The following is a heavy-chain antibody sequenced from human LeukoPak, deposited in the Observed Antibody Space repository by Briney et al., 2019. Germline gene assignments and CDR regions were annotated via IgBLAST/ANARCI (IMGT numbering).Heavy chain of an antibody. Sequence: PGGSLRLSCVASGFTFSSYEMNWVRQAPGKGREWVSYIRSSGNNLSYADSVKGRFTISRDNAKNSLYLQMNSLRADDTAVYYCARGVRDGYTNWYFALWGRGTLVTVSS. V-gene: IGHV3-48*03. CDR3: ARGVRDGYTNWYFAL. D-gene: IGHD5-24*01. CDR2: IRSSGNNL. CDR1: GFTFSSYE. J-gene: IGHJ2*01.